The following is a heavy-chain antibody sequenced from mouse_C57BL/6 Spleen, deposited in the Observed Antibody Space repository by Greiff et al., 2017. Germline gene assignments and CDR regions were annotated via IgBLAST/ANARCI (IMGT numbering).Heavy chain of an antibody. Sequence: QVQLQQPGAELVKPGASVKLSCKASGYTFTSYWMPWVKQRPGQGLEWIGEIDPSDSYTNYNQKFKGKATLTVDTSSSTAYMQLSSLTSEDSAVYYCARLLRAYYAMDYWGQGTSVTVSS. CDR3: ARLLRAYYAMDY. CDR1: GYTFTSYW. V-gene: IGHV1-50*01. J-gene: IGHJ4*01. D-gene: IGHD1-1*01. CDR2: IDPSDSYT.